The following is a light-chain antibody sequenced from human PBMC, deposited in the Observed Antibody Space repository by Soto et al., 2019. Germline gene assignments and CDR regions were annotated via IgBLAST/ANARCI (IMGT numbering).Light chain of an antibody. V-gene: IGKV3-15*01. CDR3: QPSYNRPLT. J-gene: IGKJ4*01. CDR2: DTS. Sequence: EVVMRQSPATLSVSPGDGATLACRTSQGISDILAWYQHKPGKTPRLLIYDTSTLAPGVPTRFSGSGSGAEFTLTINSLQSEDFAIYYCQPSYNRPLTFGGGTKLEIK. CDR1: QGISDI.